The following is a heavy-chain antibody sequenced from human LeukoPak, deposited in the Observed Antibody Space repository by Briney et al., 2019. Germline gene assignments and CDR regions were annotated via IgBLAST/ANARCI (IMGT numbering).Heavy chain of an antibody. J-gene: IGHJ6*02. D-gene: IGHD6-13*01. Sequence: SETLSLTCTVSGGSIASNYWTWIRQPPGKGLEYIGYIYYTGGTNYNPSLKSRVTISVGTSKNQFSLKLSSVTAADTAVYYCARQVGSSSLDVWGQGTTVTVSS. V-gene: IGHV4-59*08. CDR2: IYYTGGT. CDR3: ARQVGSSSLDV. CDR1: GGSIASNY.